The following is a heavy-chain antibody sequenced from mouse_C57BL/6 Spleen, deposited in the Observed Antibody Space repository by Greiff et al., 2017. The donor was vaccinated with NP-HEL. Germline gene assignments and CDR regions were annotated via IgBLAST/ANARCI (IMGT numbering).Heavy chain of an antibody. CDR1: GYTFTSYW. Sequence: QVQLQQPGTELVKPGASAKLSCKASGYTFTSYWMHWVKQRPGQGLEWIGNINPSNGGTTYNEKVKSKGTLTVDKSSSTAYMQLSSLTSEDSAVYYCAREGGLYDYDGEDYWGQGTTLTVSS. CDR3: AREGGLYDYDGEDY. D-gene: IGHD2-4*01. V-gene: IGHV1-53*01. J-gene: IGHJ2*01. CDR2: INPSNGGT.